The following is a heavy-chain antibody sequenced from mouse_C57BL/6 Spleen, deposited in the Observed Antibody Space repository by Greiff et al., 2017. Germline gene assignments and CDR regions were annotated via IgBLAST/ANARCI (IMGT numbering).Heavy chain of an antibody. CDR3: AREGVNYYGSSYEKDY. J-gene: IGHJ4*01. CDR2: IDPSDSYT. D-gene: IGHD1-1*01. V-gene: IGHV1-69*01. CDR1: GYTFTSYW. Sequence: QVQLQQPGAELVMPGASVKLSCKASGYTFTSYWMHWVKQRPGQGLEWIGEIDPSDSYTNYNQKFKGKSTLTVDKSSSTAYMQLSSLTSEDSAVYYCAREGVNYYGSSYEKDYWGQGTSVTVSS.